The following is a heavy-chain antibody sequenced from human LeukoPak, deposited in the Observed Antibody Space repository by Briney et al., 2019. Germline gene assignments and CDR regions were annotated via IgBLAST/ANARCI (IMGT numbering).Heavy chain of an antibody. CDR1: GGSISSYY. CDR2: IYYSGST. CDR3: ARDRIAAAGHMDV. J-gene: IGHJ6*03. D-gene: IGHD6-13*01. Sequence: PSETLSLTCTVSGGSISSYYWSWIRQPPGKGLEWIGYIYYSGSTNYNPSLKSRVTISVDTSKNQFSLKLSSMTAADTAVYYCARDRIAAAGHMDVWGKGTTVTISS. V-gene: IGHV4-59*01.